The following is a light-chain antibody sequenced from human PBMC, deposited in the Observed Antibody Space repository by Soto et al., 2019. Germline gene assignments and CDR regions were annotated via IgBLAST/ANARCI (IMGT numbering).Light chain of an antibody. Sequence: EIVLTQSPATLSLSPGERATLSCRASQSVSSYLAWYQQKPGQAPRLLIYDASNRATGIPARFSGSGSGTDFHLTISSLEPEDFAVYYCQQRSNWPPNFGQGTRLEIK. CDR2: DAS. J-gene: IGKJ5*01. CDR1: QSVSSY. V-gene: IGKV3-11*01. CDR3: QQRSNWPPN.